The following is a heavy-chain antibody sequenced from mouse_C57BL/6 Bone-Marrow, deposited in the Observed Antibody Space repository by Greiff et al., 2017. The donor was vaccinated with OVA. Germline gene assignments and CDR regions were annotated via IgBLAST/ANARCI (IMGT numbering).Heavy chain of an antibody. D-gene: IGHD2-3*01. Sequence: EVKLVESGGGLVKPGGSLKLSCAASGFTFSDYGMHWVRQAPEKGLEWVAYISSGSSTIYYADTVKGRFTFSRDNAKNTLFLQMTTLRSEDTDMYYCARRGWFPQYYFDYWGQGTTLTVAS. CDR2: ISSGSSTI. J-gene: IGHJ2*01. CDR3: ARRGWFPQYYFDY. V-gene: IGHV5-17*01. CDR1: GFTFSDYG.